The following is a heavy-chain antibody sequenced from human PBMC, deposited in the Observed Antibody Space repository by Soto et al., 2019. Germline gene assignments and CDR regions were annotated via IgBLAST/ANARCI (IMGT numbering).Heavy chain of an antibody. CDR1: GFILNNYW. D-gene: IGHD3-9*01. CDR2: SNPDGSYT. Sequence: EVQVVESGGGSVQPGGSLRLSCVASGFILNNYWTHWVRQAPGKGLVWVSRSNPDGSYTSYADSVKGRFTIFRDHGRDTLYLQMNSLRVDDTDVYYCASDMTGPQDLWGQGTLVTVSS. CDR3: ASDMTGPQDL. J-gene: IGHJ4*02. V-gene: IGHV3-74*01.